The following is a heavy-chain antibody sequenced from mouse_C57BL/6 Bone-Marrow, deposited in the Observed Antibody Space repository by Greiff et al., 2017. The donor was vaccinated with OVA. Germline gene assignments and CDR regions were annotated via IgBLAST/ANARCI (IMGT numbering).Heavy chain of an antibody. CDR2: IRNKANGYTT. V-gene: IGHV7-3*01. Sequence: EVMLVESGGGLVQPGGSLSLSCAASGFTFTDYYMSWVRQPPGKALEWLGFIRNKANGYTTEYSASVKGRFTISRDNSQSILYLQRNALRAEDSATYYCARWNHHAFAYWGQGTLVTVSA. J-gene: IGHJ3*01. CDR1: GFTFTDYY. CDR3: ARWNHHAFAY.